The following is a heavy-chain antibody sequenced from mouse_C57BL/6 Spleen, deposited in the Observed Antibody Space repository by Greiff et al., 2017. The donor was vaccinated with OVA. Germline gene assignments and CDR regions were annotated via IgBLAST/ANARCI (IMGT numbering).Heavy chain of an antibody. J-gene: IGHJ4*01. Sequence: QVQLQQSGAELVKPGASVKISCKASGYAFSSYWMNWVKQRPGKGLEWIGQIYPGDGDTNYNGKFKGKATLTADKSSSTAYMPLSSLTSEDSAVYFCARSPNYDAMDYWGQGTSVTVSS. CDR2: IYPGDGDT. CDR1: GYAFSSYW. V-gene: IGHV1-80*01. CDR3: ARSPNYDAMDY.